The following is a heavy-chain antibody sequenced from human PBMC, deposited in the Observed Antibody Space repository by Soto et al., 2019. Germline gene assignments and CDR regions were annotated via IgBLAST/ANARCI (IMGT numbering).Heavy chain of an antibody. V-gene: IGHV1-46*01. J-gene: IGHJ4*02. D-gene: IGHD3-22*01. CDR3: ARAYYDSSGYYKSFDY. CDR2: ISPSGGST. Sequence: ASVKVSCKASGYTFTSYYMHWVRQAPGQGLEWMGIISPSGGSTSYAQKFQGRVTMTRDTSTSTVYMELSSLRSEDAAVYYCARAYYDSSGYYKSFDYWGQGTLVTVSS. CDR1: GYTFTSYY.